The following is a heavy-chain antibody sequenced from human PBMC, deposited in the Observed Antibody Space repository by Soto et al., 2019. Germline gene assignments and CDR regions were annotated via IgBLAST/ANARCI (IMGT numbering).Heavy chain of an antibody. CDR1: GGTVSSGNYF. CDR3: ATVTKPTGGHTGLRGGYGLEV. J-gene: IGHJ6*02. D-gene: IGHD7-27*01. CDR2: IHSSGST. Sequence: SETLSLTCTVSGGTVSSGNYFWSWIRQPPGKGLEWIGYIHSSGSTNYKPSLKIRVTITADTSRTQFSLRLPSVTAADTGVYYCATVTKPTGGHTGLRGGYGLEVWCQGRTV. V-gene: IGHV4-61*01.